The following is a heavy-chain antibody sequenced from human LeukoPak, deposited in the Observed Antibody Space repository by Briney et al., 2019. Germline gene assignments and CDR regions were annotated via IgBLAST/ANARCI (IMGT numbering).Heavy chain of an antibody. J-gene: IGHJ4*02. CDR1: GFTFSSYR. CDR3: ARCRGGSAWYELDY. Sequence: GESLRLSCAASGFTFSSYRMNWVRQAPGKGLEWVAVIWYDGSDKYYADSVKGRFTISRDNSKNTLFLQMNGLRAGDTAVYYCARCRGGSAWYELDYWGRGTLVTVS. D-gene: IGHD6-19*01. V-gene: IGHV3-33*08. CDR2: IWYDGSDK.